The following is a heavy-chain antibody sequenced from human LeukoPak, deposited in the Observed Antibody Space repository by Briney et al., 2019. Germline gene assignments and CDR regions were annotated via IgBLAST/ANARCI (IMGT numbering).Heavy chain of an antibody. Sequence: PSETLSLTCAVYGGSFSGYYWSWIRQPPGKGLEWIGEINHSGSTNYNPSLKSRVTISVDTSKNQFSLKLSSVTAADTAVYYCATRGSESDTAMVVGYYMDVWGKGTTVTVSS. D-gene: IGHD5-18*01. CDR1: GGSFSGYY. V-gene: IGHV4-34*01. CDR3: ATRGSESDTAMVVGYYMDV. J-gene: IGHJ6*03. CDR2: INHSGST.